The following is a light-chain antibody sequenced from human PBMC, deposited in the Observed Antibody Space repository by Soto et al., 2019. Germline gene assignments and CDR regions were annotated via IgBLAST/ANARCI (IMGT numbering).Light chain of an antibody. CDR2: DVS. Sequence: AIQLTQSPSSLSASVGDRVTITCRASQDIRGALAWYQQKPGKPPKRLIFDVSSLQSGGPSRFSGSGSGTDFTLTISSLQPEDFATYYFQQFNTFPITVGQGTRLEIK. V-gene: IGKV1-13*02. J-gene: IGKJ5*01. CDR3: QQFNTFPIT. CDR1: QDIRGA.